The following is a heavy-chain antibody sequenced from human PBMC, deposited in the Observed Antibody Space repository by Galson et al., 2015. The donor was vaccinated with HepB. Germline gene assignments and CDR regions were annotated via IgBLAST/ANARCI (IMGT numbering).Heavy chain of an antibody. CDR3: ARGFRGVGPALDY. J-gene: IGHJ4*02. V-gene: IGHV1-8*01. CDR1: GYTFTSYD. CDR2: MNPNSGNT. Sequence: SVKVSCKASGYTFTSYDINWVRQATGQGLEWMGWMNPNSGNTGHAQKFQGRVTMTRNTSISTAYMELSSLRSEDTAVYYCARGFRGVGPALDYWGQGTLVTVSS. D-gene: IGHD1-26*01.